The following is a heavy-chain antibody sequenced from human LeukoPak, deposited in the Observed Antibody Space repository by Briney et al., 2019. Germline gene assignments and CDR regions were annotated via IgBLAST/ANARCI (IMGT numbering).Heavy chain of an antibody. CDR1: GYTLTELS. Sequence: ASVKASCKVSGYTLTELSMHWVRQAPGKGLEWMGGFDPEDGETIYAQKFQGRVTMTTDTSTSTAYMELRSLRSDDTAVYYCARVAPYGQDYWGQGTLVTVSS. D-gene: IGHD3-10*01. V-gene: IGHV1-24*01. CDR3: ARVAPYGQDY. J-gene: IGHJ4*02. CDR2: FDPEDGET.